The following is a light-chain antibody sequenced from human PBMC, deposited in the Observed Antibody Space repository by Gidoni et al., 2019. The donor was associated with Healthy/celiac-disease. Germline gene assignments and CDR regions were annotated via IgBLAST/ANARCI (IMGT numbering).Light chain of an antibody. CDR2: CAS. J-gene: IGKJ3*01. CDR3: QQYGSSPRFT. V-gene: IGKV3-20*01. CDR1: QSVSSSY. Sequence: VLTQSPATLPLSPGERATLPCRASQSVSSSYLAWYQQKPGQAPRLLIYCASSRATGIPDRFSGSGSWTDFTLTISRREPEDFAVYYCQQYGSSPRFTFGPGTKVDIK.